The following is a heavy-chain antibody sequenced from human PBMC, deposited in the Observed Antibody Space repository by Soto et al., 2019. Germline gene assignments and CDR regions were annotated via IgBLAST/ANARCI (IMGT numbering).Heavy chain of an antibody. CDR2: INAGNGNT. CDR3: ARDRGSGYLSYFDY. CDR1: GYTFTSYA. D-gene: IGHD6-19*01. Sequence: ASVKVSCKASGYTFTSYAMHWVRQAPGQRLEWMGWINAGNGNTKYSQKFQGRVTITRDTSASTAYMELSRLRSDDTAVYYCARDRGSGYLSYFDYWGQGTLVTVSS. J-gene: IGHJ4*02. V-gene: IGHV1-3*01.